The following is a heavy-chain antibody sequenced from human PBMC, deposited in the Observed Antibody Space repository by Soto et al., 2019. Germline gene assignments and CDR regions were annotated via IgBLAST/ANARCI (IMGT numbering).Heavy chain of an antibody. J-gene: IGHJ4*02. CDR3: ARIATYDSSGYPDY. Sequence: SETLSLTCTVSGGSISSYYWSWIRQPPGKGLEWIGYIYYSGSTNYNPSLKSRVTISVDTSKNQFSLKLSSVTAADTAVYYCARIATYDSSGYPDYWGQGTLVTVSS. CDR1: GGSISSYY. V-gene: IGHV4-59*01. D-gene: IGHD3-22*01. CDR2: IYYSGST.